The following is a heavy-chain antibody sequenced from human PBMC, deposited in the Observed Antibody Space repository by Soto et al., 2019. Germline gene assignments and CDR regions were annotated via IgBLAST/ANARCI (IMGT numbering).Heavy chain of an antibody. J-gene: IGHJ4*02. CDR2: ISAYNGDT. V-gene: IGHV1-18*04. D-gene: IGHD3-22*01. CDR3: AIWFYYDSSGYENLDY. CDR1: GYTFSNYG. Sequence: ASVKVSCKSSGYTFSNYGVSWVRQAPGQGLEWMGWISAYNGDTNYAQKLQGRVTMTTDTSTSTAYMELRSLRSDDTAVYYCAIWFYYDSSGYENLDYWGQGTQVTVSS.